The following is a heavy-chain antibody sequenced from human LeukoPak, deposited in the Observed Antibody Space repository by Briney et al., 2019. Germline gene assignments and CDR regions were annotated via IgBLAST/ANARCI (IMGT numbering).Heavy chain of an antibody. J-gene: IGHJ5*02. D-gene: IGHD5-24*01. CDR3: AREGDGYNDWFDP. V-gene: IGHV4-59*11. CDR2: ILDSGRT. CDR1: GCSISSHY. Sequence: PWEPRSFPGPAPGCSISSHYWRWIRPPPGKGLGWTGYILDSGRTKYNPSLRSRVAISIGTSKNQFSLKLTSVTAADTAVYYCAREGDGYNDWFDPWGRGTLVTVSS.